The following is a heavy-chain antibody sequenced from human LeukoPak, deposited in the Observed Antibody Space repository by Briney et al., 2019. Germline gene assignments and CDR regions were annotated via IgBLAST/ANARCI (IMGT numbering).Heavy chain of an antibody. D-gene: IGHD6-13*01. CDR3: ATDLLAAAGHFQH. V-gene: IGHV1-24*01. CDR2: FNPEDGET. CDR1: GYTLTELS. J-gene: IGHJ1*01. Sequence: ASVKVSCKVSGYTLTELSMQWVRQAPGKGLEWMGGFNPEDGETIYAQKFQGRVTMTEDTSTDTAYMELSSLRSEDTAVYYCATDLLAAAGHFQHWGQGTLVTVSS.